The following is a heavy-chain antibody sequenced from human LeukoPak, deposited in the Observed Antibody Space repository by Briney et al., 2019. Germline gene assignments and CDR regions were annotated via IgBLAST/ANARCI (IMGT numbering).Heavy chain of an antibody. CDR1: GYTFTSYD. Sequence: ASVKVSCKASGYTFTSYDINWVRQAPGQGLEWMGGIIPIFGTANYAQKFQGRVTITTDESTSTAYMELSSLRSEDTAVYYCAGEPRAGTGGFDYWGQGTLVTVSS. CDR2: IIPIFGTA. V-gene: IGHV1-69*05. CDR3: AGEPRAGTGGFDY. D-gene: IGHD1-14*01. J-gene: IGHJ4*02.